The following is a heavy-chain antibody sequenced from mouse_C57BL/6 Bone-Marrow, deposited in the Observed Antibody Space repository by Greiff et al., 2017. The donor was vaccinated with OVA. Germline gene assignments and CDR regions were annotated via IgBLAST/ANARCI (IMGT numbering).Heavy chain of an antibody. CDR3: TTYGSSPYAMDY. CDR2: IDPENGDT. Sequence: EVKLVESGAELVRPGASVKLSCTASGFNIKDDYMHWVKQRPEQGLEWIGWIDPENGDTEYAPKFQGKATITADTSSNTAYLQLSSLTSEDTAVYYCTTYGSSPYAMDYWGQGTSVTVSS. V-gene: IGHV14-4*01. D-gene: IGHD1-1*01. CDR1: GFNIKDDY. J-gene: IGHJ4*01.